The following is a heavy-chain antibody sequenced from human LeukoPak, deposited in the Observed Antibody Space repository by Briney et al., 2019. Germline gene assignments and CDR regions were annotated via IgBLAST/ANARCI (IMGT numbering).Heavy chain of an antibody. CDR2: TRNKAHSFTT. CDR3: ARIAVTGGGYFDY. CDR1: GFTFSDHH. D-gene: IGHD6-19*01. V-gene: IGHV3-72*01. J-gene: IGHJ4*02. Sequence: GGPLRLSCAASGFTFSDHHVDWVRQAPGEALEWVGRTRNKAHSFTTEYAASGKGRFTISRDDSKNSLYLQMNSLKTEDTAVYYCARIAVTGGGYFDYWGQGTLVTVSS.